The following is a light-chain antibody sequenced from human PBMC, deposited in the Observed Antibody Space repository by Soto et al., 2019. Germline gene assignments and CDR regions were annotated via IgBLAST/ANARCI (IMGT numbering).Light chain of an antibody. CDR2: GAS. CDR3: QPYNTGAGT. CDR1: QSVSSN. V-gene: IGKV3-15*01. Sequence: RRASQSVSSNLAWYQQKPGQAPRLLIYGASTRASGIPARFIGSGSGTEYTLALRCRHSGCFALPICQPYNTGAGTFGQGTKVDIK. J-gene: IGKJ1*01.